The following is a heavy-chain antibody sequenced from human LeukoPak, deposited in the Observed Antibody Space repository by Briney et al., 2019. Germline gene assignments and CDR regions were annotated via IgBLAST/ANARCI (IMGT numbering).Heavy chain of an antibody. D-gene: IGHD3-3*01. J-gene: IGHJ5*02. CDR3: ARDPWYYDFWKGSNWFDP. V-gene: IGHV4-38-2*02. CDR1: GYSISSGYY. Sequence: PSETLSLTCTVSGYSISSGYYWGWIRQPPGKGLEWIGSIYHSGSTYYNPYLKSRVTISVDTSKNQFSLKLSSVTAADTAVYYCARDPWYYDFWKGSNWFDPWGQGALVTVSS. CDR2: IYHSGST.